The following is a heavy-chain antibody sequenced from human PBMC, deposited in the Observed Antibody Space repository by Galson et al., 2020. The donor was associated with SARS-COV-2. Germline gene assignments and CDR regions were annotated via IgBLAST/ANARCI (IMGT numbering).Heavy chain of an antibody. V-gene: IGHV3-7*05. D-gene: IGHD6-6*01. CDR1: GFTFSSYW. Sequence: GSLRLSCAASGFTFSSYWMSWVRQAPGKGLEWVANIKQDGSEEHYVDSLKGRFIISRDNAKHSVSLRMNSLRAEDTALYYCARIGYRSSSYDYWGQGTLVTVSS. J-gene: IGHJ4*02. CDR3: ARIGYRSSSYDY. CDR2: IKQDGSEE.